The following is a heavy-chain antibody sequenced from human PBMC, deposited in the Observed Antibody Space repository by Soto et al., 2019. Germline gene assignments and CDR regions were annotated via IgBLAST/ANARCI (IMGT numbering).Heavy chain of an antibody. Sequence: QVQLVESGGGVVQPGRSLRLSCAASGFTFSSYAMHWVRQAPGKGLEWVAVISYDGSNKYYADSVKGRFTISRDNSKNTLYLQMNSLRAEDTAVYYCARDTYSYDSSGSIDYWGQGTLVTVSS. V-gene: IGHV3-30-3*01. CDR1: GFTFSSYA. J-gene: IGHJ4*02. D-gene: IGHD3-22*01. CDR2: ISYDGSNK. CDR3: ARDTYSYDSSGSIDY.